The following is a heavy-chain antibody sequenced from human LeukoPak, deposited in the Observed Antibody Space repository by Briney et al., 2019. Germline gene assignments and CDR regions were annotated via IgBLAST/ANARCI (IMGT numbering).Heavy chain of an antibody. Sequence: GGSLRLSCATSGFTFTNYGMAWVRQAPGKGLEWVSTISGSGISTYYADSVKGRFTISRDNSKNSLYLQMNSLRAEDTAVYYCARTLDDILTGSPFDYWGQGTLVTVSS. CDR1: GFTFTNYG. CDR3: ARTLDDILTGSPFDY. CDR2: ISGSGIST. V-gene: IGHV3-23*01. J-gene: IGHJ4*02. D-gene: IGHD3-9*01.